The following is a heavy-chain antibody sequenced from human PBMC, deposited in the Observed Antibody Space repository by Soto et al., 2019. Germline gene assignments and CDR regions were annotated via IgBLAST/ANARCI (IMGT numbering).Heavy chain of an antibody. CDR1: GFTVSNNY. CDR2: IGTSGTSV. V-gene: IGHV3-11*04. Sequence: GGSLRLSCAVSGFTVSNNYMSWVRQAPGKGLEWISYIGTSGTSVYYADSVKGRFSVSRDNAKNALYLQMNSLRAEDTAIYYCAREELNCGGDCFAFWGQGALVTVSS. CDR3: AREELNCGGDCFAF. J-gene: IGHJ4*02. D-gene: IGHD2-21*01.